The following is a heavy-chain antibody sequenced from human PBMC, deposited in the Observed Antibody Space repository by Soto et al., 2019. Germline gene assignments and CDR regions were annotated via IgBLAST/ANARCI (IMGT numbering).Heavy chain of an antibody. V-gene: IGHV3-30*18. Sequence: PGGSLRLSCAASGFTFSSYGMHWVRQAPGKGLEWVAVISYDGSNKYYADSVKGRFTIPRDNSKNTLYLQMNSLRAEDTAVYYCANSGSLGYFQHWGQGTLVTVSS. CDR2: ISYDGSNK. CDR1: GFTFSSYG. J-gene: IGHJ1*01. D-gene: IGHD1-26*01. CDR3: ANSGSLGYFQH.